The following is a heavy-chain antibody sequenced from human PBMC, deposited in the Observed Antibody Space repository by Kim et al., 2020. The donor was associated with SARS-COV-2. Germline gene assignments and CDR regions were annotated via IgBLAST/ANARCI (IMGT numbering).Heavy chain of an antibody. CDR1: GFTFSSYA. Sequence: GGSLRLSCAASGFTFSSYAMHWVRQAPGKGLEWVAVISYDGSNKYYADSVKGRFTISRDNSKNTLYLQMNSLRAEDTAVYYCARAQSGSYWGSFDYWDQG. CDR2: ISYDGSNK. V-gene: IGHV3-30-3*01. CDR3: ARAQSGSYWGSFDY. J-gene: IGHJ4*02. D-gene: IGHD1-26*01.